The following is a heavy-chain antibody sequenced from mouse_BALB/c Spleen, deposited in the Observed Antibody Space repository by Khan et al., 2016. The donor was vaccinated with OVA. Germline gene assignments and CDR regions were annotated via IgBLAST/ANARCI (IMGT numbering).Heavy chain of an antibody. CDR2: IWSGGST. J-gene: IGHJ3*01. CDR3: ARRGYDYGRGALFAY. CDR1: GFSLNNYS. V-gene: IGHV2-2*02. D-gene: IGHD2-4*01. Sequence: VQLQESGPGLVQPSQSLSITCTVSGFSLNNYSVHWVRQSPGTGLEWLGVIWSGGSTDYNAAFISRLTISKDNSRSQVFFKMNSLQPNDTAIYYCARRGYDYGRGALFAYWGQGTLVTVSA.